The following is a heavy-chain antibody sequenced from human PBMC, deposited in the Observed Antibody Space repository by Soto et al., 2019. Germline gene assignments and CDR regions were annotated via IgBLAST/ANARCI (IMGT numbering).Heavy chain of an antibody. D-gene: IGHD5-18*01. J-gene: IGHJ4*02. V-gene: IGHV4-59*01. CDR2: IYYSGST. CDR3: TRGHNFGYSTFDY. Sequence: QVQLQESGPGLVKPSETLSLTCTVSGGSISSYYWSWIRQSPGKGLEWIGYIYYSGSTNYNPSLKSRVTISVDMSKNQFSLKLSSVTAADTAVYYCTRGHNFGYSTFDYWGQGTRVTVSS. CDR1: GGSISSYY.